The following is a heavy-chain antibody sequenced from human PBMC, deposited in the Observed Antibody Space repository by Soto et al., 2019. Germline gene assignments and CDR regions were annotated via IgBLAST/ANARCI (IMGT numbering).Heavy chain of an antibody. CDR2: ISSSSSYI. V-gene: IGHV3-21*01. D-gene: IGHD3-3*01. Sequence: EVQLVESGGGLVKPGGSLRLSCAASGFTFSSYSMNRVRQAPGKGLEWVSSISSSSSYIYYADSVKGRFTISRDNAKNSLYLQMNSLRAEDTAVYYCARERYDFWSGSRGMDVWGQGTTVTVSS. CDR3: ARERYDFWSGSRGMDV. J-gene: IGHJ6*02. CDR1: GFTFSSYS.